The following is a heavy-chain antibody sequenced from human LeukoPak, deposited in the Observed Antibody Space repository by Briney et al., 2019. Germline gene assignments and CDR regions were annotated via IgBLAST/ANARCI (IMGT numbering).Heavy chain of an antibody. CDR1: GDSITSYY. V-gene: IGHV4-59*01. CDR2: IYYGGST. CDR3: ATYGYSYGLDY. D-gene: IGHD5-18*01. J-gene: IGHJ4*02. Sequence: SETLSLTCSVSGDSITSYYWSWIRQPPGKGLEWIGHIYYGGSTNHKPSLKSRVTMSVDTSKNQISLKVTSVTAADTAVYYCATYGYSYGLDYWGQGTLVTVSS.